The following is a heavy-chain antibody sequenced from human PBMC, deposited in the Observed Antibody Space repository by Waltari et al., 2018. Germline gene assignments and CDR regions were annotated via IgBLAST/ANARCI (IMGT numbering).Heavy chain of an antibody. J-gene: IGHJ4*02. D-gene: IGHD5-12*01. CDR2: ISDTGDT. V-gene: IGHV4-59*01. CDR3: TGGGGYSGFPL. Sequence: QVLLHEPGPGLVKPSETLSLTCSVSGGFIMSYHWSWIRQPPGKGLEWIGSISDTGDTNCKPSLHSRVRMSVDTSNNQFSLKLSSLAPADTAVYYCTGGGGYSGFPLWGQGALVTVPS. CDR1: GGFIMSYH.